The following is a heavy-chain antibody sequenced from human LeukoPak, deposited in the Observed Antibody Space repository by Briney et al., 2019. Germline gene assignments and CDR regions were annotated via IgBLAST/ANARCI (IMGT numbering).Heavy chain of an antibody. CDR2: INHSGTT. V-gene: IGHV4-34*01. CDR1: GVSLSAYS. Sequence: PSETLSLTCAVYGVSLSAYSWNWIRQSPGKGLEWIGEINHSGTTNYNPSLKSRVTISVDTSKNQFSLKLSSVTAADTAVYYCARPGEQWLLFDFWGQGTLVTVSS. CDR3: ARPGEQWLLFDF. J-gene: IGHJ4*02. D-gene: IGHD6-19*01.